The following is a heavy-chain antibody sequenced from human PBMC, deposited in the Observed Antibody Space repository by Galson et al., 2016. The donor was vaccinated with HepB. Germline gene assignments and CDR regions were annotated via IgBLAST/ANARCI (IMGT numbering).Heavy chain of an antibody. CDR3: ARDDRVGLEPDGLDV. CDR2: IYYGGRP. Sequence: TLSLTCTISGDSFKNAGHYWTSVRQHPGKGLEWIGYIYYGGRPFYNPSLKGRVSISGDTSRNQFSLSLSSVTAADPAVYYWARDDRVGLEPDGLDVWGQGTTVIVSS. V-gene: IGHV4-31*03. J-gene: IGHJ6*02. D-gene: IGHD1-1*01. CDR1: GDSFKNAGHY.